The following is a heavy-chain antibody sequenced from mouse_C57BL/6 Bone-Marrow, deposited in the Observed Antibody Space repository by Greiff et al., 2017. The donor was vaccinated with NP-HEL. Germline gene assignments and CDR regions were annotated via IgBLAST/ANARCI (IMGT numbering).Heavy chain of an antibody. J-gene: IGHJ2*01. CDR1: GFNIKNTY. Sequence: DVKLVESVAELVRPGASVKLSCTASGFNIKNTYMHWVKQRPEQGLEWIGRIDPANGNTKYAPKFQGKATITADTSSNTAYLQLSSLTSEDTAIYYCAREGFFITTVVAEYYFDYWGQGTTLTVSS. V-gene: IGHV14-3*01. CDR2: IDPANGNT. D-gene: IGHD1-1*01. CDR3: AREGFFITTVVAEYYFDY.